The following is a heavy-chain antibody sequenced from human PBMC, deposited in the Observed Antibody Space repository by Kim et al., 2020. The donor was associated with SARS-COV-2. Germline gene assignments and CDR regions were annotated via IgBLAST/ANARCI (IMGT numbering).Heavy chain of an antibody. CDR3: ARGRPSGYFDY. V-gene: IGHV3-11*03. CDR2: ISSSSTYT. D-gene: IGHD2-15*01. CDR1: GFTFSDYY. Sequence: GGSLRLSCAASGFTFSDYYMTWIRQAPGKGLEWISYISSSSTYTNYADSVKGRFTISRDNAKNSLYLQMNSLRAEDTAVYYCARGRPSGYFDYWGQGTLVTVSS. J-gene: IGHJ4*02.